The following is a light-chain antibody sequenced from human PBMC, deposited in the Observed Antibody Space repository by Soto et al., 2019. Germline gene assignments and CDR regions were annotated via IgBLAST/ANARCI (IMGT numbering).Light chain of an antibody. V-gene: IGKV3-20*01. CDR1: QSVSTSY. J-gene: IGKJ4*01. CDR3: QQYGSVPLT. Sequence: EIVLTQSPGTLSLSPGERATLSCRASQSVSTSYLAWYQQKPGQAPRLLIYGASSRATGIPDRFRGSGSGADFTLTISILEPEDFEVYYCQQYGSVPLTFGGGTKVEIK. CDR2: GAS.